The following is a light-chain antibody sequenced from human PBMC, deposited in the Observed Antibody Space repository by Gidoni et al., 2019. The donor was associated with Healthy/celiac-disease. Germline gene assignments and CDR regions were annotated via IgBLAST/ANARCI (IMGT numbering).Light chain of an antibody. CDR2: GAS. Sequence: EIVFTQSPGTLSLSPGERATHSCRASQSVSSSYLAWYQQKPGQAPRLLIYGASSRATGIPDRFSGSGSGTDFTLTISRLEPEDFAVYYCQQYGSSPPITFGQGTRLEIK. CDR3: QQYGSSPPIT. J-gene: IGKJ5*01. CDR1: QSVSSSY. V-gene: IGKV3-20*01.